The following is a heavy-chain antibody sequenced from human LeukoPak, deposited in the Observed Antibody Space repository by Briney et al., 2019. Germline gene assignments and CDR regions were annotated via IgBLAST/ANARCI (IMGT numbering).Heavy chain of an antibody. CDR3: ARATRSDYQFDY. V-gene: IGHV4-59*01. CDR2: IYYSGST. Sequence: SETLSLTCTVSGGSISSYYWSWIRQPPGKGLEWIGYIYYSGSTNYNPSLKSRVTISADTSKNQFSLKLSSVTAADTAVYYCARATRSDYQFDYWGQGTLVTVS. D-gene: IGHD4-17*01. J-gene: IGHJ4*02. CDR1: GGSISSYY.